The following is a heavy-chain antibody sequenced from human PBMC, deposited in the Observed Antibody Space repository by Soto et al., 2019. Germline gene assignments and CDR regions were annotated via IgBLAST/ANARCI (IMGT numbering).Heavy chain of an antibody. J-gene: IGHJ4*02. V-gene: IGHV4-31*03. CDR1: GGSISSGGYY. Sequence: SETLSLTCTVSGGSISSGGYYWSWIRQHPGKGLEWIGYIYYSGSTYYNPSLKSRVTISVDTSKNQFSLKLSSVTAADTAVYYCARVLAARSMYYFDYWGQGTLVTVSS. D-gene: IGHD6-6*01. CDR3: ARVLAARSMYYFDY. CDR2: IYYSGST.